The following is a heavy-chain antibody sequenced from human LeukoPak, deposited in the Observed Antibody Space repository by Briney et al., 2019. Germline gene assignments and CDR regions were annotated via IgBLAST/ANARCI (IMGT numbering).Heavy chain of an antibody. Sequence: SETLSLTCTVSGGSISSYYWSWIRQPPRKGLEWIEYIYYSGSTKYNPSLKSRVTISVDTSKNQFSLKLSSVTAADTAVYYCARDPSSFLGYYYGMDVWGQGTTVTVSS. V-gene: IGHV4-59*01. CDR1: GGSISSYY. D-gene: IGHD3-3*02. J-gene: IGHJ6*02. CDR3: ARDPSSFLGYYYGMDV. CDR2: IYYSGST.